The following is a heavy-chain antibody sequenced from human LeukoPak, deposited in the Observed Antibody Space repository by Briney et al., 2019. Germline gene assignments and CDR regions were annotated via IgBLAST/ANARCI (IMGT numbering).Heavy chain of an antibody. D-gene: IGHD5-18*01. Sequence: GGSLRLSCAASGFTFSSYSMNWVRQAPGKGPEWVSSISSSSSYIYYADSVKGRFTISRDNAKNSPYLQMNSLRAEDTAVYYCARASSSYVTEYYYYYYMDVWGKGTTVTVSS. V-gene: IGHV3-21*01. CDR1: GFTFSSYS. CDR3: ARASSSYVTEYYYYYYMDV. CDR2: ISSSSSYI. J-gene: IGHJ6*03.